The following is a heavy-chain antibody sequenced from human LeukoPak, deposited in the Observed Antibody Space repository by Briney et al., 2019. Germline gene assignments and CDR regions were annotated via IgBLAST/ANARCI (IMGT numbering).Heavy chain of an antibody. D-gene: IGHD3-9*01. Sequence: SVKVYCKASGYTFTSYGISWLLQTPGQALQLIGWIIAYNGNKNYAQKLQGRVTMTTDSSTSTAYMELRRLRSDDTAVFFFFKQKTAYDILTGYLGFDPWGQGTLVTVSS. CDR2: IIAYNGNK. CDR1: GYTFTSYG. V-gene: IGHV1-18*01. CDR3: FKQKTAYDILTGYLGFDP. J-gene: IGHJ5*02.